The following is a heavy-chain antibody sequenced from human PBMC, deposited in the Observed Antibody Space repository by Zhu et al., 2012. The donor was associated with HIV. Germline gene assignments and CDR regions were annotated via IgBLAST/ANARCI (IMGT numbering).Heavy chain of an antibody. V-gene: IGHV4-34*01. Sequence: QVQLQQWGAGLLKPSETLSLTCAVYGGSFSGYYWSWIRQPPGKGLEWIGEIYHSGSTNYNPSLKSRVTISVDTSKNQFSLKLSSVTAADTAVHYCARGIKAAALYYYYYMDVWGQRDHGHRLL. J-gene: IGHJ6*03. CDR3: ARGIKAAALYYYYYMDV. D-gene: IGHD6-13*01. CDR1: GGSFSGYY. CDR2: IYHSGST.